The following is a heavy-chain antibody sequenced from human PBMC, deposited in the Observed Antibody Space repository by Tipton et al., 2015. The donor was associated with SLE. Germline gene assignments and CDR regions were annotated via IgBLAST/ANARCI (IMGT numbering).Heavy chain of an antibody. CDR1: GGSVSSGSYY. CDR3: ARAPLSSGWYPLYFDL. V-gene: IGHV4-61*01. D-gene: IGHD6-19*01. CDR2: IYYSGST. J-gene: IGHJ2*01. Sequence: LRLSCTVSGGSVSSGSYYWSWIRQPPGKGLEWIGYIYYSGSTNYNPSLKSRVTISVDTSKNQFSLKLSSLTAADTAVYYCARAPLSSGWYPLYFDLWGRGTLVTVSS.